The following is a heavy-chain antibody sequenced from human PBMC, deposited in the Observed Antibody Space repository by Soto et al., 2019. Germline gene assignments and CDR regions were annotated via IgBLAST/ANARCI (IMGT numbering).Heavy chain of an antibody. CDR3: ARDQFPLMELRGTFDP. CDR2: ISAYNGNT. CDR1: GYTFTSYG. D-gene: IGHD1-7*01. V-gene: IGHV1-18*01. Sequence: QVQLVQYGAEVKKPGASVKVSCKASGYTFTSYGISSVRQAPGQGLEWMGWISAYNGNTNYAQKLQGRVTMTTDTSTSTAYMELRSLRSDDTAVYYCARDQFPLMELRGTFDPWGQGTLVTVSS. J-gene: IGHJ5*02.